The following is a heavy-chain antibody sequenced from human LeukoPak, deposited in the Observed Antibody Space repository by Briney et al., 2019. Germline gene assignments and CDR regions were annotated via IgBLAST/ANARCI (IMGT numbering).Heavy chain of an antibody. D-gene: IGHD6-13*01. J-gene: IGHJ4*02. CDR2: IGGSGST. CDR1: GFTFSNFA. Sequence: GGSLRLSCAASGFTFSNFAMTWVRQAPGKGLEWVSSIGGSGSTYYADSLKGRFTISRDNAKNSLYLQMNSLRAEDTAVYYCARIGAGSSCDYWGQGTLVTVSS. CDR3: ARIGAGSSCDY. V-gene: IGHV3-21*01.